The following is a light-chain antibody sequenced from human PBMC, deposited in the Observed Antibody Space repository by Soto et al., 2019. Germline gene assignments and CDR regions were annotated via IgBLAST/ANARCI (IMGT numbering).Light chain of an antibody. V-gene: IGKV1-27*01. Sequence: DIQMTQSPSSLSASVGDRVTITCRASQGISNFLAWYQHKPGKVPKLLISAASTLQSGVPSRFSGSGYGTDCTLTITSLQPEDVATYYCQKYSSVITFGQGKRLEIK. CDR3: QKYSSVIT. J-gene: IGKJ5*01. CDR1: QGISNF. CDR2: AAS.